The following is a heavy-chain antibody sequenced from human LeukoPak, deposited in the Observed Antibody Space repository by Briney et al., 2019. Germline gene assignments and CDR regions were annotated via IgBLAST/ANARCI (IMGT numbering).Heavy chain of an antibody. CDR1: GFSISSSA. D-gene: IGHD6-13*01. J-gene: IGHJ4*02. V-gene: IGHV3-21*01. Sequence: PGGSLRLSCAASGFSISSSAMNWVRQAPGKGLEWVSSINNVASHIYYAGSVRGRFTISRDNAKNSVYLQMNSLRAEDTAVYYCTRDEGSSSWYGGLDYWGQGALVTVSS. CDR2: INNVASHI. CDR3: TRDEGSSSWYGGLDY.